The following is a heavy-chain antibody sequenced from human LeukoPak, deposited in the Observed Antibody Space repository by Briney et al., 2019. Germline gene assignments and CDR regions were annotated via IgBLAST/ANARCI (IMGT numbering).Heavy chain of an antibody. Sequence: GGSLRLSCAASGFTFSSYGMHWVRQAPGKGLEWVAFIRYDGSNKYYADSVKGRFTISRDNSKNTPCLQMNSLRAEDTAVYYCAKDSYGDYEVGWFDPWGQGTLVTVSS. V-gene: IGHV3-30*02. CDR1: GFTFSSYG. CDR3: AKDSYGDYEVGWFDP. D-gene: IGHD4-17*01. CDR2: IRYDGSNK. J-gene: IGHJ5*02.